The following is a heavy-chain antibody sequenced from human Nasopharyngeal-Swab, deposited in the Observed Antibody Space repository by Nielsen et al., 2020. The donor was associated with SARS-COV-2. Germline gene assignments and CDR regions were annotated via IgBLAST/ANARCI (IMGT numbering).Heavy chain of an antibody. D-gene: IGHD1-26*01. CDR1: GFTSSNSW. Sequence: GGSLRLSCAASGFTSSNSWMHWVRQAPGKGLVWVSRSNSDGSSTTYADSVQGRFAISRDNAKNTLYLEMSSLRAEDSGVYYCVRGRWDSGSDYWGRGTQVTVSS. J-gene: IGHJ4*02. CDR3: VRGRWDSGSDY. V-gene: IGHV3-74*01. CDR2: SNSDGSST.